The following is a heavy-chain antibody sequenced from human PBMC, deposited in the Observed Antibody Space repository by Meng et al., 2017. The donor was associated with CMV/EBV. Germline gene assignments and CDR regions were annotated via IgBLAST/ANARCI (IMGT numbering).Heavy chain of an antibody. J-gene: IGHJ5*02. D-gene: IGHD2-15*01. CDR1: GGSISSSSYY. CDR3: ARAYCSGGSCWFDP. Sequence: SGGSISSSSYYWGWIRQPPGKGLEWIGSIYYSRSTYYNPSLKSRVTISVDTSKNQFSLKLSSVTAADTAVYYCARAYCSGGSCWFDPWGQGTLVTVSS. CDR2: IYYSRST. V-gene: IGHV4-39*07.